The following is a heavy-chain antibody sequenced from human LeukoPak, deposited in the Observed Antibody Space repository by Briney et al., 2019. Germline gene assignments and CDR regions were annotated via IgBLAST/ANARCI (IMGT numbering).Heavy chain of an antibody. CDR1: GFTFSNYY. J-gene: IGHJ5*02. CDR2: INQDGSEK. V-gene: IGHV3-7*01. Sequence: PGGSLRLSCAGSGFTFSNYYMSWVRQAPGKGLEWVANINQDGSEKYYVDSVKGRFTISRDNAKNSLYLQMNSLRAEDTAVCYCGSGWYFGHPWGQGTLVTVSS. CDR3: GSGWYFGHP. D-gene: IGHD6-19*01.